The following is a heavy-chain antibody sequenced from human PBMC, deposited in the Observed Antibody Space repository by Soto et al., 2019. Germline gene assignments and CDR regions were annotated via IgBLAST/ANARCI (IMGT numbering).Heavy chain of an antibody. V-gene: IGHV4-39*01. Sequence: SETLSLTCTVSGGSISSSSYYWGWIRQPPGKGLEWIGSIYYSGSTYYNPSLKSRVTISVDTSKNQFSLKLSSVTAADTAVYYCARLGRIYSNFDYWGQGTLGTVSS. J-gene: IGHJ4*02. CDR3: ARLGRIYSNFDY. D-gene: IGHD4-4*01. CDR2: IYYSGST. CDR1: GGSISSSSYY.